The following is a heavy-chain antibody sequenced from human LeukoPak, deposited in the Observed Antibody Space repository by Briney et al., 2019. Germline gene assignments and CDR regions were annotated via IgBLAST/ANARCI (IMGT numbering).Heavy chain of an antibody. D-gene: IGHD6-19*01. CDR3: ATVSLYSSGWYRFDY. J-gene: IGHJ4*02. CDR1: GYTFTGYY. V-gene: IGHV1-2*02. Sequence: GASVKVSCKASGYTFTGYYMRWVRQAPGQGLEWMGWINPNSGGTNYAQKFQGRVTMTRDTSISTAYMELSRLRSDDTAVYYCATVSLYSSGWYRFDYWGQGTLVAVSS. CDR2: INPNSGGT.